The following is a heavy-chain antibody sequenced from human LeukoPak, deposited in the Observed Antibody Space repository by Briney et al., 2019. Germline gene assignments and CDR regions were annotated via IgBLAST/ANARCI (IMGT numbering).Heavy chain of an antibody. CDR2: ISLAGRT. Sequence: PSGTLALTRGVSVGPLSSTNWWSWARHPPRQGLDWSGQISLAGRTNYKPSLKLRLTMSLDESSNQLSLNLTSVTAADTAIDYCSRESGAFCPFGYWGQGTLVIVPS. CDR1: VGPLSSTNW. V-gene: IGHV4-4*02. D-gene: IGHD1-26*01. CDR3: SRESGAFCPFGY. J-gene: IGHJ4*02.